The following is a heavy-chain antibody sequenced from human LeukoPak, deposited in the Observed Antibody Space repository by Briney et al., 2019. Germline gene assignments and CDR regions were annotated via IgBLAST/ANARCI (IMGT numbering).Heavy chain of an antibody. CDR1: GGSIISSSYY. D-gene: IGHD2-8*01. Sequence: TASETLSLTCTVSGGSIISSSYYWGWIRQPPGKGLEWIGTFYFSGSTYYNPSLKSRVTISVDTSKNQFSLKLTSVTAADTAVYYCARVMQAFFSLDPWGQGTLVTVSS. CDR3: ARVMQAFFSLDP. CDR2: FYFSGST. J-gene: IGHJ5*02. V-gene: IGHV4-39*07.